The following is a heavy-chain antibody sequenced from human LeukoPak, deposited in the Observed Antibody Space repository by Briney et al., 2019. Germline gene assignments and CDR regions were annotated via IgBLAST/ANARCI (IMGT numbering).Heavy chain of an antibody. Sequence: SQTLSLTCTVAGGSISSGGYYWSWIRQPPGKGLEWIGYIYHSGSTYYNPSLKSRVTISVDRSKNQFSLKLSSVTAADTAVYYCARALNPSRAGDYGGNPRRRYFDYWGQGTLVTVSS. CDR1: GGSISSGGYY. CDR3: ARALNPSRAGDYGGNPRRRYFDY. V-gene: IGHV4-30-2*01. J-gene: IGHJ4*02. CDR2: IYHSGST. D-gene: IGHD4-23*01.